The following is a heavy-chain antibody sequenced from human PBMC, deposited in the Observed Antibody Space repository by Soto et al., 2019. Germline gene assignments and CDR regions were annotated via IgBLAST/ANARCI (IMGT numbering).Heavy chain of an antibody. Sequence: PSETLSPTCNVSGGSTRSSVYYWGWIRQPPGKGLEWIGSMSYSGTSYYNPSLRSRVSISVDTSKNQFSLKMTSVTAADTAVYYCARDWTDTAMGFDYWGQGTLVTVSS. V-gene: IGHV4-39*02. D-gene: IGHD5-18*01. J-gene: IGHJ4*02. CDR2: MSYSGTS. CDR1: GGSTRSSVYY. CDR3: ARDWTDTAMGFDY.